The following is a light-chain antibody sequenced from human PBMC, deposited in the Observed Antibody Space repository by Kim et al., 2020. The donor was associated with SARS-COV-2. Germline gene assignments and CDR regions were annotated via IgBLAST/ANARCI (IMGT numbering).Light chain of an antibody. CDR2: DVS. CDR1: SSDVGGYNY. CDR3: SSYTISSTLL. Sequence: QSALTQPASVSGSPGQSITISWTGTSSDVGGYNYVSWYQQQPGKAPKLIIYDVSDRPSGVSNRFSGSKSGNTASLTISGLQAEDEADYYCSSYTISSTLLFGGGTQLTVL. V-gene: IGLV2-14*01. J-gene: IGLJ2*01.